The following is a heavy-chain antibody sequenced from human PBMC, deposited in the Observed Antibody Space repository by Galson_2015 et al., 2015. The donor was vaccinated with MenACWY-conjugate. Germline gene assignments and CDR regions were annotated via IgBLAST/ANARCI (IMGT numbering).Heavy chain of an antibody. CDR1: GFTFSGSA. CDR3: TRPGHSSHDY. Sequence: SLRLSCAAPGFTFSGSAMHWVRQASGKGLEWVGRIRSKANSYATAYAASVKGRFTISRDDSKNTAYLQMNSLKTEDTAVYYCTRPGHSSHDYWGQGTLVTVSS. V-gene: IGHV3-73*01. D-gene: IGHD2-21*01. J-gene: IGHJ4*02. CDR2: IRSKANSYAT.